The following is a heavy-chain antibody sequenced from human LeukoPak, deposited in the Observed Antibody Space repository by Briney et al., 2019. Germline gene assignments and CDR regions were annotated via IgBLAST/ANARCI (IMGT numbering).Heavy chain of an antibody. CDR1: GGSISSGSYY. Sequence: SETLSLTCTVSGGSISSGSYYWSWIRQPAGKVLEWIGRIYTSGSTNYNPSLKSRVTISVDTSKNQFSLKLTSMTAAETAEYNCASARWLEPIDYWGQGTMVTVSS. J-gene: IGHJ4*02. CDR2: IYTSGST. CDR3: ASARWLEPIDY. V-gene: IGHV4-61*02. D-gene: IGHD5-24*01.